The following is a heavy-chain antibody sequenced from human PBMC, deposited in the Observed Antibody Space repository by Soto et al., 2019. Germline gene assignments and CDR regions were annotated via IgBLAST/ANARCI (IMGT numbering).Heavy chain of an antibody. Sequence: LQLQESGSGLVKPSQTLSLTCAVSDGSISSGEYSWSWIRKPPGKGLEWIGYIYHSGSTYYNPSLKSRVTISVDRSKNQFSLKLSSVTAADTAVYHCARVPDYWGQGTLVTVSS. CDR2: IYHSGST. CDR3: ARVPDY. J-gene: IGHJ4*02. V-gene: IGHV4-30-2*01. CDR1: DGSISSGEYS.